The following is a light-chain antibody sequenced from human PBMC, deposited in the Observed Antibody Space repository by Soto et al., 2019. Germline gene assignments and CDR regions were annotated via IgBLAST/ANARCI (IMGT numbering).Light chain of an antibody. Sequence: DIPMTQSPSTLSASVGDRGTLTCRASQSVSAWLAWFQQRPGKAPKLLIYKTSNLESGVPSRFSGSGSGTEFTLTISSLQPDDFATYYCQQYSSYEIFAFGPGTKVDIK. J-gene: IGKJ3*01. CDR1: QSVSAW. CDR2: KTS. CDR3: QQYSSYEIFA. V-gene: IGKV1-5*03.